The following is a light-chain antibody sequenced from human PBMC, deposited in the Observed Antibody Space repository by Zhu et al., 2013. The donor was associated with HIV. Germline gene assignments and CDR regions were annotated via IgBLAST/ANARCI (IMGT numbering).Light chain of an antibody. Sequence: QSALTQPASVSGSPGQSITISCTGASSDVGSSKYVSWYQQHPGKAPKLMIFEVSNRPSGVSNRFSGSKSGNTASLTISGLQADDEADYYCSSYTTTTTLLFGGGTKLTV. V-gene: IGLV2-14*01. CDR3: SSYTTTTTLL. CDR2: EVS. CDR1: SSDVGSSKY. J-gene: IGLJ2*01.